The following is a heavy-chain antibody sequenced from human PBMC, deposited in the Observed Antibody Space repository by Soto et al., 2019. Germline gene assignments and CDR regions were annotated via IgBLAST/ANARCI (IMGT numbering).Heavy chain of an antibody. Sequence: PSETLSLTCTVSGGSVSSGGHYWSWLRQSPGKGLEWLGYIYYSGSTYYNPSLKSRVAISVDASKNQFSLTPTSVTAADTAVYFCAREEALIVVPTGGIDYSFDYWGQGTLVTVSS. CDR3: AREEALIVVPTGGIDYSFDY. D-gene: IGHD3-22*01. J-gene: IGHJ4*02. CDR2: IYYSGST. CDR1: GGSVSSGGHY. V-gene: IGHV4-30-4*01.